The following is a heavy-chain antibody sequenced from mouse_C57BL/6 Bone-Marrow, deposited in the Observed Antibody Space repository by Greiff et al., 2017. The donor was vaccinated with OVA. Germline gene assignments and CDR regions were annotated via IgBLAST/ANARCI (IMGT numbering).Heavy chain of an antibody. D-gene: IGHD2-4*01. CDR3: TTWVITRFAY. V-gene: IGHV14-4*01. CDR1: GFNIKDDY. Sequence: EVHLVESGAELVRPGASVKLSCTASGFNIKDDYMHWVKQRPEQGLEWIGWIDPENGDTEYASKFQGKATITADTSSNTAYLQLSSLTSEDTAVYYCTTWVITRFAYWGQGTLVTVSA. CDR2: IDPENGDT. J-gene: IGHJ3*01.